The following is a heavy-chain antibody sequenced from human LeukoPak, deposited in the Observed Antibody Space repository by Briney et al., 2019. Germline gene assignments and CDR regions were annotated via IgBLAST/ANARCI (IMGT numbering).Heavy chain of an antibody. CDR2: IYYSGST. CDR1: GGSFSSGSYY. Sequence: SETLSLTCTVSGGSFSSGSYYWNWIRQPPGKGLEWIGYIYYSGSTYYNPSLKSRVTISVDTSKNQFSLKLSSVTAADTAVYYCARENDAFDIWGQGTMVTVSS. CDR3: ARENDAFDI. V-gene: IGHV4-61*01. J-gene: IGHJ3*02.